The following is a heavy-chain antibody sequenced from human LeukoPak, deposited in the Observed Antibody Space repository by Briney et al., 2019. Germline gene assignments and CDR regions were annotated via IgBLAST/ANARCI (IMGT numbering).Heavy chain of an antibody. J-gene: IGHJ4*02. Sequence: PGGSLRLSCAASGLTFSSYAMSWVRQAPGKGLEWVSTIDDNGDNTYYADSVKGRFTISRDNSKNTLYLQMNSLRAEDTAVYYCAKGTTTLVVTKIDYWGQGTLVTVSS. CDR3: AKGTTTLVVTKIDY. V-gene: IGHV3-23*01. D-gene: IGHD4-23*01. CDR1: GLTFSSYA. CDR2: IDDNGDNT.